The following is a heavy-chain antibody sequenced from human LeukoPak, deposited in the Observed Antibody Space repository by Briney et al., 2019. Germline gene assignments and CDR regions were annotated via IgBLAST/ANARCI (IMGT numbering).Heavy chain of an antibody. Sequence: GGSLRLSCAASGFTFSSYGMHWVRQAPGKGLEGVAVISYDGSNKYYADSVKGRFTISRDNSKNTLYLQMNSLTVEDTAVYYCAKSPRSAADNWFDPWGQGTLVTVSS. J-gene: IGHJ5*02. V-gene: IGHV3-30*18. D-gene: IGHD6-13*01. CDR3: AKSPRSAADNWFDP. CDR2: ISYDGSNK. CDR1: GFTFSSYG.